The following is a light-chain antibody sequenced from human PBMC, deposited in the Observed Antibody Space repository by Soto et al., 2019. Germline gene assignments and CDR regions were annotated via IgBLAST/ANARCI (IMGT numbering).Light chain of an antibody. CDR2: GAS. V-gene: IGKV3-20*01. CDR1: QSVSSSY. CDR3: QQYGSSPP. Sequence: EIVLTQSPGTLSLSPGERATLSCRASQSVSSSYLAWYQQKPGQAPRLLIYGASSRATGIQDRFSGSGSGTDFTLTISRLEPEDFAVYYRQQYGSSPPFGQGTRLEIK. J-gene: IGKJ5*01.